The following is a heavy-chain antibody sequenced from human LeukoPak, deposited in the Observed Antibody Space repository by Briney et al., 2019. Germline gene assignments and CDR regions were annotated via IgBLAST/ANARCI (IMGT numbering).Heavy chain of an antibody. J-gene: IGHJ4*02. V-gene: IGHV3-15*01. CDR3: TTDARTPYSGYDPVGY. D-gene: IGHD5-12*01. Sequence: GGSLRLSCAAPGFTFSNAWMSWVRQAPGKGLEWVGRIKSKTDGGTTDYAAPVKGRFTISRDDSKNTLYLQMNSLKTEDTAVYYCTTDARTPYSGYDPVGYWGQGTLVTVSS. CDR1: GFTFSNAW. CDR2: IKSKTDGGTT.